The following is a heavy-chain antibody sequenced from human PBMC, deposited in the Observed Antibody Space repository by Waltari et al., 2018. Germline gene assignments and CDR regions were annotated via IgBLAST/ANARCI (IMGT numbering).Heavy chain of an antibody. CDR3: AREGGFCSSTSCPYYYYYGMDV. V-gene: IGHV3-72*01. CDR2: TRNKANSYTT. J-gene: IGHJ6*02. Sequence: EVQLVESGGGLVQPGGSLRLSCAASGFTFSDHYMDWVRQAPGKGLGLVGRTRNKANSYTTEYAASVKGRFTISRDDSKNSLYLQMNSLKTEDTAVYYCAREGGFCSSTSCPYYYYYGMDVWGQGTTVTVSS. CDR1: GFTFSDHY. D-gene: IGHD2-2*01.